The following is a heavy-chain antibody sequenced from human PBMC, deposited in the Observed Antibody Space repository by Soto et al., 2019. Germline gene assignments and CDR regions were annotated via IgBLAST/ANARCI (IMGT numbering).Heavy chain of an antibody. D-gene: IGHD6-13*01. V-gene: IGHV4-39*01. Sequence: QLQLQESGPGLVKPSETLSLTCTVSGGSISGSNYYWGWIRQPPGKGLEWIGSIFYSGSTYYNPSLESRLTVSVDTPKDQFSLKLSSVTAADTAVYFCARRGIAAAAIDSWGQGTLVTVSS. CDR1: GGSISGSNYY. J-gene: IGHJ4*02. CDR3: ARRGIAAAAIDS. CDR2: IFYSGST.